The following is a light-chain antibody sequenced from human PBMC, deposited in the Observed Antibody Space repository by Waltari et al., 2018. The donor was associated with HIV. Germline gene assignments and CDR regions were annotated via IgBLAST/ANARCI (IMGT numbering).Light chain of an antibody. CDR1: QSVLYSSNNNNY. CDR3: LQYYTIPRT. J-gene: IGKJ1*01. Sequence: DIVMTQSPDSLAVSLGERATINCKSSQSVLYSSNNNNYLAWFQQKPVQPPKLLIYWASTREAGVPDRFSGSGSGTDFTLTISSLQAEDVAVYYCLQYYTIPRTFGQGTTVEIK. CDR2: WAS. V-gene: IGKV4-1*01.